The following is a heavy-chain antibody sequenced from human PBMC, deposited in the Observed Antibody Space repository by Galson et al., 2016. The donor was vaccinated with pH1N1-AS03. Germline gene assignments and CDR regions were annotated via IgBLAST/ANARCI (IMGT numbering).Heavy chain of an antibody. J-gene: IGHJ4*02. CDR2: IFWDGET. Sequence: PALVKPTQTLTLTCTFSGFSLSTGGVHVAWIRQPPGKALEWLALIFWDGETRYRPSLRSRLTITKDTSQNQVVLTMTNMDPVDTATYYCARSTHVNEGLDFWGQGTLVTVSS. CDR1: GFSLSTGGVH. D-gene: IGHD2-8*01. CDR3: ARSTHVNEGLDF. V-gene: IGHV2-5*02.